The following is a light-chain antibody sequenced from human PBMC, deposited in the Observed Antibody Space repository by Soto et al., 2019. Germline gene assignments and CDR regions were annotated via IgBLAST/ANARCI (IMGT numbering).Light chain of an antibody. CDR1: QGVSRD. Sequence: EITMTQSPDTLSVSPGERVTLSCRASQGVSRDLAWYQQKPGQAPRLLIYHASTRAMGIPARFSGTGSGTEFTLTISSVQSEDFALYYCQQYNDWPRTFGQGSRVEIK. J-gene: IGKJ1*01. CDR3: QQYNDWPRT. CDR2: HAS. V-gene: IGKV3-15*01.